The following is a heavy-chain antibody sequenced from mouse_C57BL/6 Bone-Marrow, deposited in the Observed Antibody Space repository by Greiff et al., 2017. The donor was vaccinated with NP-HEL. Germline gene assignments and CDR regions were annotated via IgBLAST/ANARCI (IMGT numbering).Heavy chain of an antibody. CDR3: ARDPAVVAPGFAY. D-gene: IGHD1-1*01. CDR2: ISDGGSYT. V-gene: IGHV5-4*01. J-gene: IGHJ3*01. Sequence: EVMLVESGGGLVKPGGSLKLSCAASGFTFSSYAMSWVRQTPEKRLEWVATISDGGSYTYSPDTVQGRFTISRDNAKTNLYLQLSHLKSEETAMYYCARDPAVVAPGFAYWGQGTLVTVSA. CDR1: GFTFSSYA.